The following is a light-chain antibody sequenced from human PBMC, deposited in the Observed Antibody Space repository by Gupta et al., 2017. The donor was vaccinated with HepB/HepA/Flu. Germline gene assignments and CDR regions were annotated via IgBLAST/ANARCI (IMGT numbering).Light chain of an antibody. CDR2: LVS. CDR3: CQTLQTPFT. CDR1: QSLLHSNGYNY. Sequence: DIVMTQSPLSLPVTPGEPASISCRSSQSLLHSNGYNYLDWYLQKPGQSPQLLLYLVSKRLPGVPDTISGSSSAGAFRLRISRIVAADVGVTYCCQTLQTPFTFGQGTRMEIK. J-gene: IGKJ5*01. V-gene: IGKV2-28*01.